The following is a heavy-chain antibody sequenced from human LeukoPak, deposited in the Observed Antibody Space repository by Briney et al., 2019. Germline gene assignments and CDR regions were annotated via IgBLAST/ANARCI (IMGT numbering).Heavy chain of an antibody. CDR2: IKEDGSRN. J-gene: IGHJ4*02. V-gene: IGHV3-7*05. Sequence: GGSLRLSCAASGFTFSRYWMSWVRQAPGKGLEWVANIKEDGSRNHYVDSVKGRFTISRDNAKSSLYLQMNSLRAEDTAVYYCARTTGNYRQLDYWGQGTLVTVSS. CDR1: GFTFSRYW. CDR3: ARTTGNYRQLDY. D-gene: IGHD1-1*01.